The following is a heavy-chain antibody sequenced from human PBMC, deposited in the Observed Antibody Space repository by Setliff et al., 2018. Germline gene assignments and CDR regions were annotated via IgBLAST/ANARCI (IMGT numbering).Heavy chain of an antibody. Sequence: SETLSLTCTVSGDSISGDYWSWIRQPPGKGLEWIGFIYTSGTTKYNPSLKSRVTISVDASKNQFFLKLTSVTAADTAVYYCARSNMGNYYDSGRYYYYYYMDVWGKGTTVTVSS. CDR3: ARSNMGNYYDSGRYYYYYYMDV. CDR1: GDSISGDY. J-gene: IGHJ6*03. CDR2: IYTSGTT. V-gene: IGHV4-4*08. D-gene: IGHD3-10*01.